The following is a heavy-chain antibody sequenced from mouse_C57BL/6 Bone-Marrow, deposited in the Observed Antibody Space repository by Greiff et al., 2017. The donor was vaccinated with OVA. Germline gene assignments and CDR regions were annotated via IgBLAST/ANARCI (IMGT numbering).Heavy chain of an antibody. J-gene: IGHJ4*01. CDR2: FYPGSGSI. Sequence: QVQLQQSGAELVKPGASVKLSCKASGYTFTEYTIHWVKQRSGQGLEWIGWFYPGSGSIRYNEKFKDKATLTADKSSSTVYMELSRLTSEDSSVYFYARHGTAQATSFYAMDYWGQGTSVTVAS. CDR1: GYTFTEYT. CDR3: ARHGTAQATSFYAMDY. V-gene: IGHV1-62-2*01. D-gene: IGHD3-2*02.